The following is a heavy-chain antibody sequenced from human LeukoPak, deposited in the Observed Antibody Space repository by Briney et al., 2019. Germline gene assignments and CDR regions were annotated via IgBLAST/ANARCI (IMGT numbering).Heavy chain of an antibody. D-gene: IGHD5/OR15-5a*01. V-gene: IGHV4-39*07. Sequence: SETLSLTCTVSGGSISSSSYYWGWIRQPPGKGLEWIGSIYYSGSTYYNPSLKSRVTISVDTSKNQFSLKLSSVTAADTAVYYCAREGVSVTNFEYWSQGTLVTVSS. J-gene: IGHJ4*02. CDR1: GGSISSSSYY. CDR2: IYYSGST. CDR3: AREGVSVTNFEY.